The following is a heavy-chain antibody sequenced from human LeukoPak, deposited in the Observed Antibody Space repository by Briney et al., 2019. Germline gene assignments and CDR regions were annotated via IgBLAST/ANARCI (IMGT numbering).Heavy chain of an antibody. Sequence: GGSLRLSCAASGFTFSNAWMSWVRQAPGKGLEWVGRIKSKTDGGTTDYAAPVKGRFTISRDDSKNTLYLQMNSLKTEDTAVYYCTGDFWSGYDYFDCWGQGTLVTVSS. CDR3: TGDFWSGYDYFDC. CDR1: GFTFSNAW. J-gene: IGHJ4*02. CDR2: IKSKTDGGTT. D-gene: IGHD3-3*01. V-gene: IGHV3-15*01.